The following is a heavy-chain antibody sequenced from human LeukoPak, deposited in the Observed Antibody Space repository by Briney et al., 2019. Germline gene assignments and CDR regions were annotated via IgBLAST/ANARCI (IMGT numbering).Heavy chain of an antibody. Sequence: GGSLRLSCAASGFTFSIYAMSWVRQAPGKGLEWVSSISSKGELTFYADSVKGRFTISRDNSKSTLYLQMNILRADDTAIYSCTRDRSNYHGGDGHYWRRNRDYWGQGNLVNVSS. CDR3: TRDRSNYHGGDGHYWRRNRDY. D-gene: IGHD3-10*01. V-gene: IGHV3-23*01. CDR1: GFTFSIYA. J-gene: IGHJ4*02. CDR2: ISSKGELT.